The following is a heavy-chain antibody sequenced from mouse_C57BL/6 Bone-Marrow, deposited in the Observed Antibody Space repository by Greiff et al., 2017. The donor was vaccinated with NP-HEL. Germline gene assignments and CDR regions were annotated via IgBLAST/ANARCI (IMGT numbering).Heavy chain of an antibody. D-gene: IGHD2-3*01. V-gene: IGHV1-47*01. CDR2: FHPYNDDT. Sequence: QVQLQQSGAELVKPGASVKMSCKASGYTFTTYPIEWMKQNHGKSLEWIGNFHPYNDDTTYNEKFKGKATLTVEKSSSTVYLELSRLTSDDSAVYYCARRRDDASYYYAMDYWGQGTSVTVSS. CDR1: GYTFTTYP. J-gene: IGHJ4*01. CDR3: ARRRDDASYYYAMDY.